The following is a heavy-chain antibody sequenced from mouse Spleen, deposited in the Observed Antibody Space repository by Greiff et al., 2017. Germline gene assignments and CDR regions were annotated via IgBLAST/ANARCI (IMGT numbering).Heavy chain of an antibody. CDR3: ARGGGPLTTVVAANYFDY. J-gene: IGHJ2*01. V-gene: IGHV1-55*01. CDR1: GYTFTSYW. D-gene: IGHD1-1*01. Sequence: QVHVKQPGAELVKPGASVKMSCKASGYTFTSYWITWVKQRPGQGLEWIGDIYPGSGSTNYNEKFKSKATLTVDTSSSTAYMQLSSLTSEDSAVYYCARGGGPLTTVVAANYFDYWGQGTTLTVSS. CDR2: IYPGSGST.